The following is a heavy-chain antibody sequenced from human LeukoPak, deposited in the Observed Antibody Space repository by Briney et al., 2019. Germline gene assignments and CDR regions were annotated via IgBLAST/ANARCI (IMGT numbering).Heavy chain of an antibody. CDR2: ISSSSSYI. D-gene: IGHD4-11*01. V-gene: IGHV3-21*01. CDR1: GFTFSRYS. CDR3: ARGYSNYGYAFDI. J-gene: IGHJ3*02. Sequence: PGGSLRLSCAASGFTFSRYSMNWVRQAPGKGLEWVSSISSSSSYIYYADSVKGRFTISRDNAKNSLYLQMNSLRADDTAVYYCARGYSNYGYAFDIWGQGTMVTVSS.